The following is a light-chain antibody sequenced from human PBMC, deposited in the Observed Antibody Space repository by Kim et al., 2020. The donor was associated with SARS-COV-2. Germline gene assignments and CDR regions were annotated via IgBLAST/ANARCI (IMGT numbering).Light chain of an antibody. CDR1: NIGTYS. CDR2: YDS. J-gene: IGLJ3*02. CDR3: QVWDNTGDQPV. Sequence: PGKTPRMACGGNNIGTYSVHWYQQKPGQAPVLVISYDSDRPSGSPERFSGFNSGNRATLSISRVEAGDEADYYCQVWDNTGDQPVFGGGTKLTVL. V-gene: IGLV3-21*04.